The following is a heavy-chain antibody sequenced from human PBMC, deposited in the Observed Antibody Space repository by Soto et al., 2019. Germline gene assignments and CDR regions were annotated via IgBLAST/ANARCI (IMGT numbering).Heavy chain of an antibody. D-gene: IGHD6-19*01. V-gene: IGHV3-74*01. J-gene: IGHJ4*02. CDR1: GFTFSNYW. Sequence: EVQLVESGGGLVQPGGSLGLSCTASGFTFSNYWMYWVRQAPGKGLVWVSRISGDGSSTYYADSVKGRFTISRDNAKNTLYLQMNSLRVEDTAVYYCARGSNGWSGIDYWGQGILVTVS. CDR3: ARGSNGWSGIDY. CDR2: ISGDGSST.